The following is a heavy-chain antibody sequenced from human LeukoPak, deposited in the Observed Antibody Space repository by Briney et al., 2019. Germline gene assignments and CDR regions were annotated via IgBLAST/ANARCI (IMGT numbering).Heavy chain of an antibody. CDR1: GGSFSGYY. V-gene: IGHV4-34*01. J-gene: IGHJ6*03. CDR3: ARVTTVTRGVYYYYMDV. D-gene: IGHD4-17*01. Sequence: SETLSLTCAVYGGSFSGYYWSWIRQPPGKGLEWIGEINHSGSANYNPSLKSRVTISVDTSKNQFSLKLSSVTAADTAVYYCARVTTVTRGVYYYYMDVWGKGTTVTVSS. CDR2: INHSGSA.